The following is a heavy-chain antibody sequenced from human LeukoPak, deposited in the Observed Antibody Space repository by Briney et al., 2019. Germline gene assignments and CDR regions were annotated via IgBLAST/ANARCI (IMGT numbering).Heavy chain of an antibody. V-gene: IGHV3-11*03. Sequence: GGSLRLSCAASGFTFSDYYMSWIREAPGKGLVWGSYISSRSSHTNYADSVKGRFTISRDDAKNSLYLQMNSLRAEDTAVYYCARFSSGWYYFDYWGQGTLVTVSS. CDR2: ISSRSSHT. CDR3: ARFSSGWYYFDY. J-gene: IGHJ4*02. D-gene: IGHD6-19*01. CDR1: GFTFSDYY.